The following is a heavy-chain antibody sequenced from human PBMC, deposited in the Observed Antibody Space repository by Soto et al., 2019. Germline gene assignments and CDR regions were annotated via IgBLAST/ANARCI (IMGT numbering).Heavy chain of an antibody. Sequence: PGGSLRLSCNASGFTVSSSYMSGVRQAPGMGLEWVAVIESGGTAHYADSVKGRFTISRDNPNNIIYLQLHTLRAEDTAVYYCAKDLGPLKLLNYVFYGLDVWGQGTTVTVSS. D-gene: IGHD2-21*02. CDR1: GFTVSSSY. CDR2: IESGGTA. J-gene: IGHJ6*02. V-gene: IGHV3-53*01. CDR3: AKDLGPLKLLNYVFYGLDV.